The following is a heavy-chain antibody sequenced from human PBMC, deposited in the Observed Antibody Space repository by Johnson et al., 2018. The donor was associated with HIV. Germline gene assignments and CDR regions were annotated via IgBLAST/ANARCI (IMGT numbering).Heavy chain of an antibody. CDR1: GFTFSTYA. CDR3: ASDYGGTKDAFDI. J-gene: IGHJ3*02. Sequence: VQLVESGGGVVRPGGSLRLSCAASGFTFSTYAMSWVRQAPGKGLEWVSAIRGSGGSTYYADSVKGRFTISRDNSRNRLYLQMSSLRADDTAVYYCASDYGGTKDAFDIWGQGTMVTVSS. V-gene: IGHV3-23*04. D-gene: IGHD4/OR15-4a*01. CDR2: IRGSGGST.